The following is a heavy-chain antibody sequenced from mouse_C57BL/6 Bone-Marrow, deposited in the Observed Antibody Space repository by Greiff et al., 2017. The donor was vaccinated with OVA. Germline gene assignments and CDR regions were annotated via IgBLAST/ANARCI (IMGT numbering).Heavy chain of an antibody. CDR3: ARLITTVVATGYVDY. CDR1: GFTFSSYG. D-gene: IGHD1-1*01. CDR2: ISSGGSYT. J-gene: IGHJ2*01. Sequence: EVQVVESGGDLVKPGGSLKLSCAASGFTFSSYGMSWVRQTPDKRLEWVATISSGGSYTYYPDSVKGRFTISRDNAKNTLYLQMSSLKSEDTAMYYCARLITTVVATGYVDYWGQGTTLTVSS. V-gene: IGHV5-6*01.